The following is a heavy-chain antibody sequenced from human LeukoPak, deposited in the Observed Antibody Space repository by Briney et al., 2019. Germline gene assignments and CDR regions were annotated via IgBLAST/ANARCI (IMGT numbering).Heavy chain of an antibody. CDR2: ISAYNGNT. CDR3: ARVYCSGGSCLYYYYYHMDV. J-gene: IGHJ6*03. D-gene: IGHD2-15*01. Sequence: ASVKVSCKASGYTFTSYGISWVRQAPGQGLEWMGWISAYNGNTNYAQKLQGRVTMTTDTSTSTAYMELRSLRSDDTAVYYCARVYCSGGSCLYYYYYHMDVWGKGTTVTISS. V-gene: IGHV1-18*01. CDR1: GYTFTSYG.